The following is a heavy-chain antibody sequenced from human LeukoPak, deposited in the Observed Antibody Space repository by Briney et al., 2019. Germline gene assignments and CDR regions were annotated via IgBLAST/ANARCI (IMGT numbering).Heavy chain of an antibody. CDR3: ARPDDGTSIPDY. CDR2: IDPSGGTT. J-gene: IGHJ4*02. D-gene: IGHD2-2*01. Sequence: ASVKVSCKASGYTFTSYYMHWVRQAPGQGLEWMGIIDPSGGTTGYAQKFQGRVTMTRDTSTTTVYMELSRLRSDDTAVYYCARPDDGTSIPDYWGQGTLVTVSS. CDR1: GYTFTSYY. V-gene: IGHV1-46*01.